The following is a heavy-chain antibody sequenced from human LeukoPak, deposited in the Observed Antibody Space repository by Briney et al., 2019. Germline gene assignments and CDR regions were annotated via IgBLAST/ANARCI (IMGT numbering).Heavy chain of an antibody. V-gene: IGHV3-48*01. CDR2: ISSSSSTI. CDR1: GFTFSSYS. J-gene: IGHJ4*02. Sequence: GGSLRLSCAASGFTFSSYSMNWVRQAPGKGLEWVSYISSSSSTIYYADSVKGRFTISRDNAKNSLYLQMNSLRAEDTAVYYCARDGDDILTGYYFDYWGQGTLVTVSS. CDR3: ARDGDDILTGYYFDY. D-gene: IGHD3-9*01.